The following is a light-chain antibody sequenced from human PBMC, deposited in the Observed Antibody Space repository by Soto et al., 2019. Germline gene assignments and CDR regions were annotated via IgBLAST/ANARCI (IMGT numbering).Light chain of an antibody. Sequence: QSVLAQPASVSGSPGQPIAISCTGTSSDVGGYSYVSWYQQHPGKAPKLMIYDVNNRPSGVSNRFSGSKSGNTASLTISGLQAEDEADYYCCSYTTSSTYVFGTGTKVTVL. V-gene: IGLV2-14*03. CDR3: CSYTTSSTYV. CDR1: SSDVGGYSY. CDR2: DVN. J-gene: IGLJ1*01.